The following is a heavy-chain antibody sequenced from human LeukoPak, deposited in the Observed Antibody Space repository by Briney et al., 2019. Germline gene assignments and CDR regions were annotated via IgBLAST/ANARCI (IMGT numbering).Heavy chain of an antibody. CDR2: ISSSSSYI. CDR1: GFTFSSDS. D-gene: IGHD3-10*01. V-gene: IGHV3-21*01. J-gene: IGHJ4*02. Sequence: PGGSLRLSCAASGFTFSSDSMNWVRQAPGKGLEWVSSISSSSSYIYYADSVKGRFTISRDNAKNSLYLQMNSLRAEDTAVYYCARDKSPRAYYGSGNGDYWGQGTLVTVSS. CDR3: ARDKSPRAYYGSGNGDY.